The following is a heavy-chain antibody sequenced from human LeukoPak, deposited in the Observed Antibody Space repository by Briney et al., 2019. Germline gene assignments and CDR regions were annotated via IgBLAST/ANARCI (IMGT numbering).Heavy chain of an antibody. CDR3: ARGELYYDFWSGPNPANWFDR. Sequence: SETLSLTCAVYGGSFSGYYWSWIRQPPGKGLEWIGEINHSGSTNYNPSLKSRVTISVDTSKNQFSLKLSSVTAADTAVYYCARGELYYDFWSGPNPANWFDRWGQGTLVTVSS. V-gene: IGHV4-34*01. CDR1: GGSFSGYY. CDR2: INHSGST. J-gene: IGHJ5*02. D-gene: IGHD3-3*01.